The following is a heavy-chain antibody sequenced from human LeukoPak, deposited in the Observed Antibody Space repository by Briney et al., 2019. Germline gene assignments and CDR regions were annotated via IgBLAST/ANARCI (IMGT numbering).Heavy chain of an antibody. CDR2: IKSKTDGGTT. CDR1: GLTFSNAW. V-gene: IGHV3-15*01. D-gene: IGHD2-2*01. J-gene: IGHJ4*02. Sequence: PGGSLRLSCADSGLTFSNAWMSWVRQAPGKGLEWVGRIKSKTDGGTTDYAAPVKGRFTISRDDSKNTLYLQMNSLKTEDTAVYYCTTDLIIMCSSTSCYGNYWGQGTLVTVSS. CDR3: TTDLIIMCSSTSCYGNY.